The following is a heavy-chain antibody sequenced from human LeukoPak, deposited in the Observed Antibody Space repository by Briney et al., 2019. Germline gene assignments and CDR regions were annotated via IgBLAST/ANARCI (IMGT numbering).Heavy chain of an antibody. Sequence: PGGSLRLSCAASGFTFDDYAMHWVRQAPGKGLEWVSGISWNSGSIGYADSVKGRFTISRDNAKNSLYLQMNSLRAEDTALYYSAALQHWGQGTLVTVSS. V-gene: IGHV3-9*01. CDR3: AALQH. CDR1: GFTFDDYA. J-gene: IGHJ1*01. CDR2: ISWNSGSI.